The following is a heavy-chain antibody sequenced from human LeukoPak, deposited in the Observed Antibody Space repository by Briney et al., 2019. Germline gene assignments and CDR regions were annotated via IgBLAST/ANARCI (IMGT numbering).Heavy chain of an antibody. Sequence: ASVKVSCKASGYTFTGYYMHWVRQAPGQGLEWMGRINPNSGGTNFAQRFQGRVTMTRDTSISTAYMELSRLRSDDTAVYYCAREGYYSGRTCYFLDYWGQGTLVTVPS. CDR1: GYTFTGYY. CDR3: AREGYYSGRTCYFLDY. D-gene: IGHD2-15*01. CDR2: INPNSGGT. V-gene: IGHV1-2*06. J-gene: IGHJ4*02.